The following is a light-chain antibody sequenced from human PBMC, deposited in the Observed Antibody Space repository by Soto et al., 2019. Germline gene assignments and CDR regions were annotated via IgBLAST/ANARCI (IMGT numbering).Light chain of an antibody. Sequence: DIQTTQSPSSLSSSLGDRVTITWRASQTITKYLNWYQQQSGKAPKLLIYATDTLQSGVPSRFSGSGSGTDYTLTISSLKTEDFATYYCQQSYNTPQTFGQGTKVDIK. CDR1: QTITKY. CDR2: ATD. J-gene: IGKJ1*01. CDR3: QQSYNTPQT. V-gene: IGKV1-39*01.